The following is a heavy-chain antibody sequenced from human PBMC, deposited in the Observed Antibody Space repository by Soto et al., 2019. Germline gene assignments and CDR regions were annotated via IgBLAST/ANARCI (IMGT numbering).Heavy chain of an antibody. Sequence: ASVKVSCKASGYTFTNYGISWVRQAPGQGLEWMGWINVYNGNTKYAQKVQGRVTMTTDTSTSTAYMELRSLRSDDTAVYYCARGVGSGSYYNQYNWFDPWGQGTLVTVS. V-gene: IGHV1-18*01. CDR3: ARGVGSGSYYNQYNWFDP. J-gene: IGHJ5*02. D-gene: IGHD3-10*01. CDR2: INVYNGNT. CDR1: GYTFTNYG.